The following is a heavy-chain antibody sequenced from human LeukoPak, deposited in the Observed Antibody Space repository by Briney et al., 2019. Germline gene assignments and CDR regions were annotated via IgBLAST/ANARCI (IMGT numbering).Heavy chain of an antibody. CDR3: AISSSSAPFYFDY. CDR2: IYYTGST. CDR1: GGSISSDY. D-gene: IGHD6-6*01. Sequence: SETLSLTCTVSGGSISSDYWSWIRQPPGKGLEWIGYIYYTGSTYYNPSLKSRVTISIDTSKNQFSLKLSSVTAADTAVFYCAISSSSAPFYFDYWGQGTLVTVSS. V-gene: IGHV4-59*08. J-gene: IGHJ4*02.